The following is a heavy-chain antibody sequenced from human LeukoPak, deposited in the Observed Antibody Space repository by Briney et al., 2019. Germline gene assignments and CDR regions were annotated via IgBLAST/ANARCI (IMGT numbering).Heavy chain of an antibody. V-gene: IGHV4-61*02. CDR2: IYTSGST. CDR3: ARGTAMAVTTFDY. Sequence: SETLSLTCTVSGGSISSGSYYWSWIRQPAGKGLEWIGRIYTSGSTNYNPSLKSRVTISVDKSKNQFSLKLSSVTAADTAVYYCARGTAMAVTTFDYWGREPWPPSPQ. J-gene: IGHJ4*02. D-gene: IGHD5-18*01. CDR1: GGSISSGSYY.